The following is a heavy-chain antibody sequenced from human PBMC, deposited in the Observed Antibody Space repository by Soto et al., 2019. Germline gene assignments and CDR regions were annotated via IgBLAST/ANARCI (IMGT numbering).Heavy chain of an antibody. CDR2: INAGNGKT. Sequence: ASVKVSCKASGYTFTTYAMHWVRQAPGQRLEWMRWINAGNGKTKYSQKFQGRVTITRDTSATTAYMGLSSLRSEDTAVYYCARAGDDCSTTNCYMIDYWGQGTLVTVSS. D-gene: IGHD2-2*02. CDR1: GYTFTTYA. J-gene: IGHJ4*02. V-gene: IGHV1-3*01. CDR3: ARAGDDCSTTNCYMIDY.